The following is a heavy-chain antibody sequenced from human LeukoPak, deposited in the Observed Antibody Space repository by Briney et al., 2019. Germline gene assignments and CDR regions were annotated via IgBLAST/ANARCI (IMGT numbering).Heavy chain of an antibody. CDR1: GYTFTDYF. J-gene: IGHJ4*02. CDR3: ARVTYYYDSSIGY. D-gene: IGHD3-22*01. CDR2: INPNSGGT. Sequence: ASVKVSCKASGYTFTDYFMHWVRQAPGQGLEWMGWINPNSGGTNFAQKFQGRVTMTRDTSISTAYMELSRLRSDDTAVYYCARVTYYYDSSIGYWGQGTLVTVSS. V-gene: IGHV1-2*02.